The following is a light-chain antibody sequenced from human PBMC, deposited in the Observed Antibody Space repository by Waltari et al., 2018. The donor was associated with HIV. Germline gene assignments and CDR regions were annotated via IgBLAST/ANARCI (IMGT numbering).Light chain of an antibody. CDR1: SSNIAANT. CDR3: AAWDDGVNGWV. Sequence: QSVLTQSPSASGTPGQRVTISCSGSSSNIAANTVSWYQQFSGTAPKLLIHSNNQRPPGVTDRFSGTKSGIAASLAISGLQSEDEADYYCAAWDDGVNGWVFGGGTKLTVL. CDR2: SNN. J-gene: IGLJ3*02. V-gene: IGLV1-44*01.